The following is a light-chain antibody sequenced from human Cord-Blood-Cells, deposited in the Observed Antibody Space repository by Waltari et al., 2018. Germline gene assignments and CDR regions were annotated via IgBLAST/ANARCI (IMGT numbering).Light chain of an antibody. CDR1: QSVLYSSNNKNY. J-gene: IGKJ1*01. V-gene: IGKV4-1*01. Sequence: DIVMTQSPDSLAVSLGERATINCKSSQSVLYSSNNKNYLAWYQQKPGQPPKLLIYWASTRESGFPDRISVSGSGTDFTLTISSLQAEDVAVYYCQQYYSTPWTFGQGTKVEIK. CDR3: QQYYSTPWT. CDR2: WAS.